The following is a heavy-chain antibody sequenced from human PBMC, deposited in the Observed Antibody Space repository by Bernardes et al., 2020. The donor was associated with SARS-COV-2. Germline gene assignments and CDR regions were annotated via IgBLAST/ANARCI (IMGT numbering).Heavy chain of an antibody. D-gene: IGHD2-2*01. V-gene: IGHV4-4*07. CDR3: ARDRGYCSSTSCSNLGHFDY. J-gene: IGHJ4*02. CDR2: IYTSGST. Sequence: SETLSLTCTVSGGSISSYYWSWIRQPAGKGLEWIGRIYTSGSTNYNPSLKSRVTMSVDTSKNQFSLKLSSVTAADTAVYYCARDRGYCSSTSCSNLGHFDYWGQGTLVTVSS. CDR1: GGSISSYY.